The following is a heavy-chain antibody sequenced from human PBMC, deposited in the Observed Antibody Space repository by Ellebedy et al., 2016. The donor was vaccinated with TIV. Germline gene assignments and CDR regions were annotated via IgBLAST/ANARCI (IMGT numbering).Heavy chain of an antibody. D-gene: IGHD2-2*01. V-gene: IGHV1-18*01. J-gene: IGHJ6*03. CDR3: ARDPCGSSTSCYYYYYMDV. CDR2: ISAYNGNT. CDR1: GYTFTSYG. Sequence: ASVKVSCXASGYTFTSYGISWVRQAPGQGLEWMGWISAYNGNTNYAQKLQGRVTMTTDTSTSTAYMELRSLRSDDTAVYYCARDPCGSSTSCYYYYYMDVWGKGTTVTVSS.